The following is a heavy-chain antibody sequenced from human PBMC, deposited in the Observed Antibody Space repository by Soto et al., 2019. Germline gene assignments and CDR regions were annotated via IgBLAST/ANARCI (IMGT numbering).Heavy chain of an antibody. Sequence: QVQLVESGGGVVQPGRSLRLSCAASGFTFSGYAMHWVRQAPGKGLEWVAVISYDGSKTYHADSVKGRFTISRDNSKTTLYLQMNSLRAEDTAVYYCATENKTWELLYWGQGTLVTVSS. CDR3: ATENKTWELLY. CDR2: ISYDGSKT. D-gene: IGHD1-26*01. J-gene: IGHJ4*02. CDR1: GFTFSGYA. V-gene: IGHV3-30-3*01.